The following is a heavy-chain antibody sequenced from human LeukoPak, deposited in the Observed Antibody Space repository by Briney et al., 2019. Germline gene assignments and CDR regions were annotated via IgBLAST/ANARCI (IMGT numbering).Heavy chain of an antibody. Sequence: SETLSLTCAVSGGSISSSNWWSWVRQPPGKGLEWIGEIYHSGSTNYNPSLKSRVTISVDKSKNQFSLKLSSVTAADTAVYYCARAPHYDYVWGSYRYKKGYYFDYWGQGTLVTVSS. V-gene: IGHV4-4*02. CDR3: ARAPHYDYVWGSYRYKKGYYFDY. J-gene: IGHJ4*02. CDR2: IYHSGST. CDR1: GGSISSSNW. D-gene: IGHD3-16*02.